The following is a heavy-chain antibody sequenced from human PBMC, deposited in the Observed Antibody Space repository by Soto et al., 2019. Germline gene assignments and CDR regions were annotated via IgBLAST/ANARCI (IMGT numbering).Heavy chain of an antibody. CDR3: ARQLVVPAAMQRWGYFDY. CDR2: IYYSGST. J-gene: IGHJ4*02. V-gene: IGHV4-31*03. Sequence: QVQLQESGPGLVKPSQTLSLTCTVSGGSISSGGYYWSWIRQHPGKGLEWIGYIYYSGSTYYNPSLKRRVTVSVDTSKNQCSLKLSSVTAADTAVYYCARQLVVPAAMQRWGYFDYWGQGTLVTVSS. D-gene: IGHD2-2*01. CDR1: GGSISSGGYY.